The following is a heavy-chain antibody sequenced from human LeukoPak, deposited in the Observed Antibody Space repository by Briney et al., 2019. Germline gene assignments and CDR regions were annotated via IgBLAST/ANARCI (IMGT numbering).Heavy chain of an antibody. J-gene: IGHJ4*02. Sequence: GRSLRLSCAVSGFTFSSYAMSWVRLAPGQGLERVSAISGSGGSTYYADSVKGRFTISRDNSKNTLYLQMSSLRAEDTAVYYCAKTFNMITLGGVIAPDYWGQGTLFTVSS. D-gene: IGHD3-16*02. CDR2: ISGSGGST. V-gene: IGHV3-23*01. CDR3: AKTFNMITLGGVIAPDY. CDR1: GFTFSSYA.